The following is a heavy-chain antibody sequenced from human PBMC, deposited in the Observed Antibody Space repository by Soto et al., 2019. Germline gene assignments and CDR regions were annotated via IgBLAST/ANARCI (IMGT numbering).Heavy chain of an antibody. J-gene: IGHJ6*02. D-gene: IGHD2-2*01. CDR2: ISAYNGNT. V-gene: IGHV1-18*01. CDR1: GYTFTSYC. CDR3: ARDSPLGYCSSTSCYLHYVMDV. Sequence: ASVKVSCKASGYTFTSYCISWVRQAPGQGLEWMGWISAYNGNTNYAQKLQGRVTMTTDTSTSTAYMELRSLRSDDTAVYYCARDSPLGYCSSTSCYLHYVMDVWGQGTTVTVSS.